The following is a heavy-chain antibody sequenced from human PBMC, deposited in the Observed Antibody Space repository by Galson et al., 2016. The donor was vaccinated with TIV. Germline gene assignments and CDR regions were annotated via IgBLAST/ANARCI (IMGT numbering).Heavy chain of an antibody. J-gene: IGHJ6*02. CDR1: GFTLSDYY. CDR3: ARYSGKSYALDV. Sequence: SLRLSCAASGFTLSDYYMTWIRQAPGKGLEWLSHISYSISAKYDADLMKGRLTMSRDIAKNSMYLGMSSLRAEDTAVYYCARYSGKSYALDVWGQGTAVTVSS. V-gene: IGHV3-11*01. CDR2: ISYSISAK. D-gene: IGHD1-26*01.